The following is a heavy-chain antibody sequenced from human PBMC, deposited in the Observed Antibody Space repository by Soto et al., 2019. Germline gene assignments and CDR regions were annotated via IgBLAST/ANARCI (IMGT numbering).Heavy chain of an antibody. V-gene: IGHV4-39*01. CDR3: ARQGAGGCSGGSCYPGYYYYYGMDV. CDR2: IYYSGST. CDR1: GGSISSSSYY. D-gene: IGHD2-15*01. Sequence: SETLSLTCTVSGGSISSSSYYWGWIRQPPGKGLEWIGSIYYSGSTYYNPSLKSRVTISVDTSKNQFSLKLSSVTAADTAVYYCARQGAGGCSGGSCYPGYYYYYGMDVWGQGTTVTVSS. J-gene: IGHJ6*02.